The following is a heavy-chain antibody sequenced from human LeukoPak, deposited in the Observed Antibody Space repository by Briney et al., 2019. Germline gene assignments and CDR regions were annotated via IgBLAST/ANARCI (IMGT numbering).Heavy chain of an antibody. CDR3: AKDPHSSGYYWFHY. CDR1: GFTFSNYA. D-gene: IGHD3-22*01. J-gene: IGHJ4*02. Sequence: GGSLRLSCAASGFTFSNYAMSWVRQAPGKGLEWVSTISGSDGNTYYAASVKGRFTISRDNSKNTLHLQMNSLRAEDTALYYCAKDPHSSGYYWFHYWGQGTLVTVSS. V-gene: IGHV3-23*01. CDR2: ISGSDGNT.